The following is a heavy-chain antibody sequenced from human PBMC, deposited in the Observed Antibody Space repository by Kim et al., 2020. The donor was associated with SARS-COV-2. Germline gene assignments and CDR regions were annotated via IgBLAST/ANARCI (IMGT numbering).Heavy chain of an antibody. Sequence: GGSLRLSCTASGFTFGDYAMSWFRQAPGKGLEWVGFIRSKAYGGTTEYAASVKGRFTISRDDSKSIAYLQMNSLKTEDTAVYYCTRVVYYDIPLGEADAFDIWGQGTMVTVSS. CDR2: IRSKAYGGTT. CDR3: TRVVYYDIPLGEADAFDI. CDR1: GFTFGDYA. V-gene: IGHV3-49*03. D-gene: IGHD3-9*01. J-gene: IGHJ3*02.